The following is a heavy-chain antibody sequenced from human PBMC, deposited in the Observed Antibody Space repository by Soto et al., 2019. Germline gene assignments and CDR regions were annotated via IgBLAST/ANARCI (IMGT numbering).Heavy chain of an antibody. CDR1: GGSISSTNYY. V-gene: IGHV4-39*01. Sequence: QLQLQESGPGLVKPSETLSLTCTVSGGSISSTNYYWAWIRQPPGKGLEWIGNIFYSGSTYSNPSLKNRVTISVDTSKNQFSLKLSSVTAPDTAVYYCARHSLSVVVIPARDCGMDVWGQGTTVTVSS. CDR3: ARHSLSVVVIPARDCGMDV. D-gene: IGHD2-2*01. J-gene: IGHJ6*02. CDR2: IFYSGST.